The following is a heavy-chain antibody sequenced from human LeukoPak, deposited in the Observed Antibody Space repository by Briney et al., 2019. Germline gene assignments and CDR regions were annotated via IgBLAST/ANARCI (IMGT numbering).Heavy chain of an antibody. CDR2: IYSGGST. J-gene: IGHJ4*02. Sequence: AGGSLRLSCAASGFTVSSNYMSWVRQAPGKGLEWVSVIYSGGSTYYADSGKGRFTISIDNSKNTLDLQMNSLRADDTAVYYCARDSPRTGRYFDWLLFDYWGQGPLVTVSS. CDR3: ARDSPRTGRYFDWLLFDY. D-gene: IGHD3-9*01. V-gene: IGHV3-66*01. CDR1: GFTVSSNY.